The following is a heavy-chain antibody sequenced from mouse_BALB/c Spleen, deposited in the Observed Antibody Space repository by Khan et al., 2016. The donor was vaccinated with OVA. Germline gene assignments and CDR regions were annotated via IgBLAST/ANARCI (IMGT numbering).Heavy chain of an antibody. CDR1: GDSITSGF. CDR3: ARSYGSWAMDY. J-gene: IGHJ4*01. Sequence: EVQLQESGPSLVEPSQTLSLTCSVTGDSITSGFWNWIRKFPGNKFEYLGYITYSGNTYYNPSLKSRISITRDTSKSQYYLQLNSVTTEDTATYYCARSYGSWAMDYWGQGTLVTVSS. V-gene: IGHV3-8*02. D-gene: IGHD1-1*01. CDR2: ITYSGNT.